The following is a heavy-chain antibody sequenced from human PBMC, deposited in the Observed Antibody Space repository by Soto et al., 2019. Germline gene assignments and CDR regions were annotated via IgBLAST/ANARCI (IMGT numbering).Heavy chain of an antibody. CDR2: INPNSGGT. V-gene: IGHV1-2*04. CDR3: ARDNCSGGSCHSDYYYYGMDV. CDR1: GYTFTGYY. D-gene: IGHD2-15*01. Sequence: ASVKVSCKASGYTFTGYYMHWVRQAPGQGLEWMGWINPNSGGTNYAQKFQGWVTMTRDTSISTAYMELSRLRSDDTAVYYCARDNCSGGSCHSDYYYYGMDVWGQGTTVTVSS. J-gene: IGHJ6*02.